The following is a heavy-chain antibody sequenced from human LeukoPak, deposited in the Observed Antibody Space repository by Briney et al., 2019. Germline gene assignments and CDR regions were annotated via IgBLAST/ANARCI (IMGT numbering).Heavy chain of an antibody. CDR3: ARGRGRIRDPWNVITVKEKGPFMDY. V-gene: IGHV4-34*01. D-gene: IGHD3-10*01. CDR2: INHRGHT. J-gene: IGHJ4*02. CDR1: GGSFSGHS. Sequence: SETLSLTCAVYGGSFSGHSWTWIRQTPGRGLEWIGEINHRGHTSYYPSLKRRISISVDTSKDQFSLKLYSVSAVDTGIYYCARGRGRIRDPWNVITVKEKGPFMDYWGQGNLVTVSS.